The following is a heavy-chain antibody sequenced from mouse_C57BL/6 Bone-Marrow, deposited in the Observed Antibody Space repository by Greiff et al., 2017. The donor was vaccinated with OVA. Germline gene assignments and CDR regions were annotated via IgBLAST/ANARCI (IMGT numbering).Heavy chain of an antibody. D-gene: IGHD2-2*01. Sequence: EVQVVESGPSLVRPSQTLSLTCTVTGFSINSDCYWSCLRQFPGNKLEYIGYTFYSGITYYTPSLESRTYISRDTSKNQFSLKLSAVATEDTATYYCALYGYDVGDFDYWGQGTTLTVSS. V-gene: IGHV3-3*01. J-gene: IGHJ2*01. CDR2: TFYSGIT. CDR1: GFSINSDCY. CDR3: ALYGYDVGDFDY.